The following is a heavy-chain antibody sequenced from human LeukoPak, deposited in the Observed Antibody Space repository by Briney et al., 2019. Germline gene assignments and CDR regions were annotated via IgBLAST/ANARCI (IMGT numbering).Heavy chain of an antibody. J-gene: IGHJ4*02. CDR1: GFTFSSYA. CDR2: ISYDGSNK. V-gene: IGHV3-30*04. D-gene: IGHD3-16*01. CDR3: ARGRGSYPPKDYFDY. Sequence: GGSLRLSCAASGFTFSSYAMHWVRQAPGKGLEWVAVISYDGSNKYYADSVKGRFTISRDNSKNTLYLQMNSLRAEDTAVYYCARGRGSYPPKDYFDYWGQGTLVTVSS.